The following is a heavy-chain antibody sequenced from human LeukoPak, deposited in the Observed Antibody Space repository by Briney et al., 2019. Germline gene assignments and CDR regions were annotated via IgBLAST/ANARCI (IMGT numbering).Heavy chain of an antibody. D-gene: IGHD3/OR15-3a*01. CDR2: INSDGSTT. Sequence: GGSLRLSCAVSGFTFSTYWMHWVRQAPGKGLVWVSRINSDGSTTTYVDSVEGRFTISRDNAKNTLYLEMNSLRAEDTAVYYCTRGWTADYWGQGTLVTVSS. V-gene: IGHV3-74*01. J-gene: IGHJ4*02. CDR3: TRGWTADY. CDR1: GFTFSTYW.